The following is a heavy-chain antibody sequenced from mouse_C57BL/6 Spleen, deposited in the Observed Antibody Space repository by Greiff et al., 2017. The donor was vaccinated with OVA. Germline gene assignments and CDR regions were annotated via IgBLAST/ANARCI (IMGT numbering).Heavy chain of an antibody. J-gene: IGHJ3*01. D-gene: IGHD2-3*01. CDR1: GFSLTSYG. Sequence: VKLMESGPGLVQPSQSLSITCTVSGFSLTSYGVHWVRQSPGKGLEWLGVIWSGGSTDYNAAFIYSLIISKDNSKSQVFFMMNRLQADDTAIYYCARNWGHDGTPWMAYWGQGTLVTVSA. V-gene: IGHV2-2*01. CDR3: ARNWGHDGTPWMAY. CDR2: IWSGGST.